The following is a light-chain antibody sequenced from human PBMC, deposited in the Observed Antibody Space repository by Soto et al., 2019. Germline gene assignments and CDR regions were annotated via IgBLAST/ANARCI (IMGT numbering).Light chain of an antibody. CDR3: QQRSDSIT. V-gene: IGKV1-5*01. CDR2: DAS. Sequence: DIQMTQSTSTLSASVGDRVSITCRASQRIGSWLAWYQQKPGKVPKLLIYDASTRAPGIPARFSGRGSGADFTLTISSLEPEDFAVYYCQQRSDSITFGQGTRLEIK. CDR1: QRIGSW. J-gene: IGKJ5*01.